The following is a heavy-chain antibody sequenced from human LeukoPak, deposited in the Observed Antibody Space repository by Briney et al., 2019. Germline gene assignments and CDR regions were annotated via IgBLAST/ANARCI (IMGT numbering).Heavy chain of an antibody. Sequence: TGGSLRLSCAASGFTFSSYAMSWVRQAPGKGLEWVSAISGSGGSTYYADSVKGRFTISRDNSKNTLYLQMNSLRAEDTAVYYCAKDLIRAYYYDSSGSSFDYWGQGTLVTVSS. CDR3: AKDLIRAYYYDSSGSSFDY. J-gene: IGHJ4*02. CDR2: ISGSGGST. D-gene: IGHD3-22*01. V-gene: IGHV3-23*01. CDR1: GFTFSSYA.